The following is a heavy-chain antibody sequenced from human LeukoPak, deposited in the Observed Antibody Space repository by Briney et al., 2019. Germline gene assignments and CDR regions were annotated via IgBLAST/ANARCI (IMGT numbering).Heavy chain of an antibody. V-gene: IGHV1-69*04. CDR2: IIPILGIA. CDR1: GGTFSSYA. J-gene: IGHJ6*02. Sequence: SVKVSCKASGGTFSSYAISWVRQAPGQGLEWMGRIIPILGIANYAQKFQGRVTITADKSTSTAYMELSSLRSEDTAVYYCARDKNPYGMDVWGQGTTVTVSS. CDR3: ARDKNPYGMDV.